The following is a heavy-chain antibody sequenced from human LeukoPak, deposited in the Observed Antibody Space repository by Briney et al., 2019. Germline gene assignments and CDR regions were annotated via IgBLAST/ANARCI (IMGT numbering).Heavy chain of an antibody. CDR2: IRSSSTTI. J-gene: IGHJ3*02. D-gene: IGHD3-10*01. V-gene: IGHV3-48*02. CDR3: ARDPAMGFGENYAFDI. CDR1: GFTFSNYT. Sequence: GRSLSLSCAASGFTFSNYTMHWVRQAPGEGLQWVSYIRSSSTTIYYADSVKGRFTISRDNAKNSLYLQMNSLRDEDTAVYYCARDPAMGFGENYAFDIWGQGTMVTVSS.